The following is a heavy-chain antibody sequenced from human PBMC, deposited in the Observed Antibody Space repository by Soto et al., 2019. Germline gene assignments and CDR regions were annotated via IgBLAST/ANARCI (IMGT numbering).Heavy chain of an antibody. D-gene: IGHD3-16*02. CDR3: ARYRFSDTWSKFDY. CDR2: VHHTGST. CDR1: AGSITGHY. Sequence: PSETLSLTCIVSAGSITGHYWSCIRQPPGKGLEWIGCVHHTGSTDLNPSLKSRVTISVDTSKNQFSLKLGSVTAADTAVYCCARYRFSDTWSKFDYWGQGTLVTVSP. J-gene: IGHJ4*02. V-gene: IGHV4-59*11.